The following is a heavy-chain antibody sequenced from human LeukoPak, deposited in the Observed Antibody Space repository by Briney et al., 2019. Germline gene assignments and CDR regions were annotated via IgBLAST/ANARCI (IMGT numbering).Heavy chain of an antibody. CDR1: GFTFSSYS. V-gene: IGHV3-21*01. Sequence: GGSLRLSCAASGFTFSSYSMNWVRQAPGKGLEWVSSISSSSSYIYYADSVKGRFTISRDNAKNSLYLQMNSLRAEDTAVYYCARQDSSGWSGGWFDPWGQGTLVTVSS. J-gene: IGHJ5*02. D-gene: IGHD6-19*01. CDR2: ISSSSSYI. CDR3: ARQDSSGWSGGWFDP.